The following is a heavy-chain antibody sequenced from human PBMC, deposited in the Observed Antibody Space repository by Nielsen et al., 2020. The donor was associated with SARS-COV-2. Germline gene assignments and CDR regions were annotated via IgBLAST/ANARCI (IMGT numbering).Heavy chain of an antibody. Sequence: GESLKISCAASGFTFSSYWMHWVRQAPGKGLVWVSRINSDGSSTSYADSVKGRFTISRDNAKNTLYLQMNSLRAGDTAVYYCARDPGGMDVWGQGTTVTVSS. CDR1: GFTFSSYW. CDR2: INSDGSST. D-gene: IGHD1-26*01. J-gene: IGHJ6*02. V-gene: IGHV3-74*01. CDR3: ARDPGGMDV.